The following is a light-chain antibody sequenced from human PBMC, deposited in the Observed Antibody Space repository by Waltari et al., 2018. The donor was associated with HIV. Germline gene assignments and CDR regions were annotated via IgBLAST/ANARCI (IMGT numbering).Light chain of an antibody. CDR3: QQYGTSPLT. Sequence: EIVLTQSPGTLSLSTGERTTLSCRASQSVSNNYLAWYQQKPGQAPRILIYGASSRATGSPDRFSGSGSGTDFTLTISRLEPEDFAVYYCQQYGTSPLTFGGGTNVDMK. V-gene: IGKV3-20*01. J-gene: IGKJ4*01. CDR1: QSVSNNY. CDR2: GAS.